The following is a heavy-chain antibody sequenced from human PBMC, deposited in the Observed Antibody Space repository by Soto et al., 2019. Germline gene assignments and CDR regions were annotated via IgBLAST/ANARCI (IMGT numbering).Heavy chain of an antibody. CDR1: GGSISNSSYY. D-gene: IGHD2-21*01. Sequence: SETLSLTCTVSGGSISNSSYYWGWVRQPPGKGLEWIGHIYYSGTSYSNPSLKGRVSLSVDTSKNQFSLKLNSVTAADTAVYFRARLHLRLLNTVYWGQGTPGTV. J-gene: IGHJ4*02. CDR3: ARLHLRLLNTVY. CDR2: IYYSGTS. V-gene: IGHV4-39*01.